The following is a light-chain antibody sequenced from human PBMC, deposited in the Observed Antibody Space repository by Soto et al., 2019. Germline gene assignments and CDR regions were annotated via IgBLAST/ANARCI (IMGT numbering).Light chain of an antibody. CDR2: EVS. Sequence: QSVLTQPASVSGSPGQSITISCTGTSSDVGSYNLVSWYQQHPGKAPKVMIYEVSKRPSGVSNRFSGSKSGNTASLTISGLQAEDVADYYCRPYPGSITYLFGTGPNVTVL. CDR1: SSDVGSYNL. CDR3: RPYPGSITYL. J-gene: IGLJ1*01. V-gene: IGLV2-23*02.